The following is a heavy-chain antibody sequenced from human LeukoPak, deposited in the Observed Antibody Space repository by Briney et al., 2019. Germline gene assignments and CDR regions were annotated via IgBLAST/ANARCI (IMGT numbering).Heavy chain of an antibody. CDR3: VKGYCSGGSCQAPGRWFDP. V-gene: IGHV3-64D*09. D-gene: IGHD2-15*01. Sequence: PGGFLRLSCAASGFTFSSYAMHWVRQAPGKGLEYVSAISSNGGSTYYADSVKGRFTISRDNSKNTLYLQMSSLRAEDTAVYYCVKGYCSGGSCQAPGRWFDPWGQGTLVTVSS. J-gene: IGHJ5*02. CDR1: GFTFSSYA. CDR2: ISSNGGST.